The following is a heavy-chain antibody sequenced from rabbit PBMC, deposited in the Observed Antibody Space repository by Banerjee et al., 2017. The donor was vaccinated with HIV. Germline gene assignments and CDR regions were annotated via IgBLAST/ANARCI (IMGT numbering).Heavy chain of an antibody. CDR3: ARDPGYSAGGNL. V-gene: IGHV1S45*01. CDR2: IYTGSSGST. Sequence: QEQLEESGGDLVKPGASLTLTCTASGFSFSSGYDMCWVRQAPGKGLEWIARIYTGSSGSTYYASWAKGRFTISKTSSTTVTLQMTSLTAADTATYFCARDPGYSAGGNLWGPGTPRHRL. D-gene: IGHD7-1*01. CDR1: GFSFSSGYD. J-gene: IGHJ4*01.